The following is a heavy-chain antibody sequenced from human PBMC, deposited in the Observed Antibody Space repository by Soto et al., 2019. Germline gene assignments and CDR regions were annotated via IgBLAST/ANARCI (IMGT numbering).Heavy chain of an antibody. J-gene: IGHJ6*02. CDR2: INAGNGNT. CDR3: ARLVGYYAPLDV. D-gene: IGHD3-3*01. V-gene: IGHV1-3*01. Sequence: ASVKVSCKASGYTFTNYAMHWVRQAPGQRLEWMGWINAGNGNTKYSQKFQGRVTITRDTSASTAYMELSSLRSEDTAVYYCARLVGYYAPLDVWGQGTTVTVSS. CDR1: GYTFTNYA.